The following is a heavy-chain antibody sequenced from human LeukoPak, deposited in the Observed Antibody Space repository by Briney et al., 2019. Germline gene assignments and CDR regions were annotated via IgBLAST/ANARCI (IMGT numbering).Heavy chain of an antibody. CDR2: MSHRRTP. CDR3: VRHQVGTMLNS. D-gene: IGHD1-7*01. V-gene: IGHV4-39*01. J-gene: IGHJ4*02. CDR1: GGSISSDVYY. Sequence: SETLSLTCSVSGGSISSDVYYWGWVRQPPGKGLEWIASMSHRRTPGYNPSLRGRVAMSVDTSKNQVFLKLSYVTASDTAIYYCVRHQVGTMLNSWGQGTLVTVSS.